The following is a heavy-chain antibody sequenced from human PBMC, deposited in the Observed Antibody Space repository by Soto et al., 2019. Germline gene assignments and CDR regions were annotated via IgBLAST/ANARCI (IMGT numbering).Heavy chain of an antibody. D-gene: IGHD3-22*01. CDR1: GGSISSGGYY. Sequence: SETLSLTCTVSGGSISSGGYYWSWIRQHPGKGLEWIGYIYYSGSTYYNPSLKSRVTISVDTSKNQFSLKLSSVTAADTAVYYCATVNYYDSTTLDYWGQGTLVTVSS. CDR3: ATVNYYDSTTLDY. CDR2: IYYSGST. J-gene: IGHJ4*02. V-gene: IGHV4-31*03.